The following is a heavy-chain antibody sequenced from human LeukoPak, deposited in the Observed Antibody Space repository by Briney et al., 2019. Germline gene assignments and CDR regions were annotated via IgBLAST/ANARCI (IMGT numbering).Heavy chain of an antibody. D-gene: IGHD3-10*01. J-gene: IGHJ4*02. CDR2: IYYSGST. CDR3: ARDRGGFGDNYFDY. V-gene: IGHV4-59*11. CDR1: GGSISSHY. Sequence: SETLSLTCTVSGGSISSHYWSWIRQPPGKGLEWIGYIYYSGSTNYNPSLKSRVTISVDTSKNQFSLKLSSVTAADTAVYYCARDRGGFGDNYFDYWGQGTLVTVSS.